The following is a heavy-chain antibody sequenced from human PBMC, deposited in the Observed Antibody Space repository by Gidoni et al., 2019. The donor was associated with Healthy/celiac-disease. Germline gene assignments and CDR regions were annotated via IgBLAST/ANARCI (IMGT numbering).Heavy chain of an antibody. CDR1: GFTFSSYA. D-gene: IGHD2-21*01. CDR2: ISYDGSNK. V-gene: IGHV3-30-3*01. CDR3: ARELCRGGDCTTPNAFDI. Sequence: QVQLVASGGVVVQPGRSLRLSCAASGFTFSSYAMHWVRQAPGKGLEWVAVISYDGSNKYYADSVKGRFTISRDNSKNTLYLQMNSLRAEDTAVYYCARELCRGGDCTTPNAFDIWGQGTMVTVSS. J-gene: IGHJ3*02.